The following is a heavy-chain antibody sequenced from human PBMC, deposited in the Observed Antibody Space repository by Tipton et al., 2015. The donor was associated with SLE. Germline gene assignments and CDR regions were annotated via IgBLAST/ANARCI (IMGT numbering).Heavy chain of an antibody. Sequence: TLSLTCDVSGYSISSCYYWGWIRQPAGKGLEWIGRISPSGGANYNPSLKSRVTISLDTSQNQFSLKLSSVTATDTAMYYCAREHYYGSVTDDYWGQGTLVTVSS. CDR1: GYSISSCYY. CDR2: ISPSGGA. J-gene: IGHJ4*02. CDR3: AREHYYGSVTDDY. D-gene: IGHD3-10*01. V-gene: IGHV4-38-2*02.